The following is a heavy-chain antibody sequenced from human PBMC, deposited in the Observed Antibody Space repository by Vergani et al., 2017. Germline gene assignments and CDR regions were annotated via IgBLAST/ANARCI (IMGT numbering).Heavy chain of an antibody. J-gene: IGHJ4*02. CDR1: GFTFSSYA. Sequence: QVQLVESGGGVVQPGRSLRLSCAASGFTFSSYAMHWVRQAPGKGLEWVAVISYDGSNTYYADSVKGRFTISRDNSKNTLYLQMNSLRAEDTAVYYCARGASGDYVSSFDYWGQGTLVTVSS. D-gene: IGHD4-17*01. V-gene: IGHV3-30-3*01. CDR2: ISYDGSNT. CDR3: ARGASGDYVSSFDY.